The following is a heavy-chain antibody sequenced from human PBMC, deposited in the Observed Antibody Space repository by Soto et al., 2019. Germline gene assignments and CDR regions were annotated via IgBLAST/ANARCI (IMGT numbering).Heavy chain of an antibody. CDR1: SYSISSGFF. V-gene: IGHV4-38-2*02. CDR3: ARDTNSLDL. J-gene: IGHJ5*02. CDR2: TYHTGDT. Sequence: SETLSLNCVVSSYSISSGFFWAWIRQPPGKGLEWVGSTYHTGDTHYNPSLRSQVSMSVDTSKNQFSLRLTSLTAADTAVYFWARDTNSLDLWGRGILVTVSS. D-gene: IGHD2-8*01.